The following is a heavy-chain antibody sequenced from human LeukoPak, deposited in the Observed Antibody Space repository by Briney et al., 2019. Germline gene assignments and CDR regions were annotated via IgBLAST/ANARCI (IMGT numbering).Heavy chain of an antibody. V-gene: IGHV4-30-4*01. CDR1: GGSISSGDYY. CDR3: ARARLGKYSNFEIGY. J-gene: IGHJ4*02. Sequence: SETLSLNCTVSGGSISSGDYYWSWIRQPPGKGLEWIGYIYYSGSTYYNPSLKSRVTISVDTSKNQFSLKLSSVTAADTAVYYCARARLGKYSNFEIGYWGQGTLVTVSS. D-gene: IGHD4-11*01. CDR2: IYYSGST.